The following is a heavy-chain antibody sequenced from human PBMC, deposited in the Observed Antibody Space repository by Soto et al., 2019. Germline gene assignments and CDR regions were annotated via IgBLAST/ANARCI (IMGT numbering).Heavy chain of an antibody. Sequence: GSGPTLVNPTQTLTLTCTFSGFSLSTSRGGVGWVRQPPGKALEWLAVIYWDGAKQYSPSLKSRLTISKDSSKNQVVLTMTNMGPMDTGTYYCARKGPEDWPLDYWGQGTLVTVSS. CDR3: ARKGPEDWPLDY. CDR1: GFSLSTSRGG. CDR2: IYWDGAK. D-gene: IGHD3-9*01. V-gene: IGHV2-5*02. J-gene: IGHJ4*02.